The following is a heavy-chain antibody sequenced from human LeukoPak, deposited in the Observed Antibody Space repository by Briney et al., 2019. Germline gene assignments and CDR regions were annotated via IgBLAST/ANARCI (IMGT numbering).Heavy chain of an antibody. V-gene: IGHV1-2*02. D-gene: IGHD4-17*01. CDR3: AIERDDYGDYYFDY. CDR2: INPNSGGT. J-gene: IGHJ4*02. Sequence: EASVKVSCKASGYTFTGYYMHWVRQAPGQGLEWMGWINPNSGGTNYAQKFQGRVTMTRDTSISTAYMELSRLRSDDTAVYYCAIERDDYGDYYFDYWGQGTLVTVSS. CDR1: GYTFTGYY.